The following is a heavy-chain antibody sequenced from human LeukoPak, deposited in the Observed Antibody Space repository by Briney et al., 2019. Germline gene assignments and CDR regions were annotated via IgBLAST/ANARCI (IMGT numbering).Heavy chain of an antibody. D-gene: IGHD3-16*01. CDR2: IRHDGGIK. CDR1: GFIFSTYG. V-gene: IGHV3-30*02. J-gene: IGHJ4*02. Sequence: SGGSLRLSCAASGFIFSTYGMYWVRRAPGKGLEWVAFIRHDGGIKNYADSVKGRSTISRDNSKNTLYLQMNSLRAEDTAVYYCAKDSLADIDYWGQGTLVTVSS. CDR3: AKDSLADIDY.